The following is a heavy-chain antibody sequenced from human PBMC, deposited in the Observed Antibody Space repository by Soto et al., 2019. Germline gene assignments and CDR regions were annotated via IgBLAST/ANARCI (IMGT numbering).Heavy chain of an antibody. CDR2: LYYSGST. CDR1: GGSISSSSYY. CDR3: ASLPLADCSGGSCYSGWFDP. D-gene: IGHD2-15*01. J-gene: IGHJ5*02. V-gene: IGHV4-39*01. Sequence: QLQLQESGPGLVKPSETLSLTCTVSGGSISSSSYYWGWIRQPPGKGPEWIGSLYYSGSTYYNPSLKSRFTISIDTSKNQFSLKLSSVTAADTAVYYCASLPLADCSGGSCYSGWFDPWGQGTLVTVSS.